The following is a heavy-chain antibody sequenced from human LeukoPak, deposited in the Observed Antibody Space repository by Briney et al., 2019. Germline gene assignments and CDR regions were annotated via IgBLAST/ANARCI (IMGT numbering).Heavy chain of an antibody. J-gene: IGHJ5*02. V-gene: IGHV4-59*01. CDR3: ARGGLGSIAARGLYYNWFDP. D-gene: IGHD6-6*01. CDR2: IYYSGST. Sequence: SKTLSLTCTVSGASINIYYWNWIRQPPGKGLEWIGYIYYSGSTNYNPSLKSRVTISVDTSKNQFSLKLSSVTAADTAVYYCARGGLGSIAARGLYYNWFDPWGQGTLVTVSS. CDR1: GASINIYY.